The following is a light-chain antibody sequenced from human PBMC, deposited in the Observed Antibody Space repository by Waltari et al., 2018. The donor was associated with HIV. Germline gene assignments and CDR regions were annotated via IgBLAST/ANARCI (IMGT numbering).Light chain of an antibody. CDR3: CSYGGFTTYV. CDR2: EDT. V-gene: IGLV2-23*01. Sequence: QSALTQPASVSGSHGQPITISCIGPSSYVGGYSLVSWYQHHPGKAPQLLIFEDTERPSGVSNRFSASKSGTTASLTISGLLAEDAADYYCCSYGGFTTYVFGSGTKVTVL. CDR1: SSYVGGYSL. J-gene: IGLJ1*01.